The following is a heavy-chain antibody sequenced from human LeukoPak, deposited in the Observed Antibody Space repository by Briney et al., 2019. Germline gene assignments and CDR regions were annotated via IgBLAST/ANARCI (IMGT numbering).Heavy chain of an antibody. CDR3: ARRPTYDFWRS. CDR1: GGSFSGYY. Sequence: SETLSLTCAVYGGSFSGYYWSWIRQPPGKGLEWIGEINHSGSTNYNPSLKSRVTISVDTSKNQSSLKLSSVTAADTAVYYCARRPTYDFWRSWGQGTMVTVSS. CDR2: INHSGST. J-gene: IGHJ3*01. V-gene: IGHV4-34*01. D-gene: IGHD3-3*01.